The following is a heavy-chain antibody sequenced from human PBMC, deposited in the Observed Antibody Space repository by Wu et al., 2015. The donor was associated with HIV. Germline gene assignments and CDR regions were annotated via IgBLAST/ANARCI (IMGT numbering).Heavy chain of an antibody. CDR1: GYSFTDYY. J-gene: IGHJ4*02. CDR2: ISTNNGNT. Sequence: QVQLVQSGSEVKKSGASVSVSCKTSGYSFTDYYLHWVRQAPGQGLQWMGWISTNNGNTDYAQKFQDRVTMTTDTSTSTAYLELRSLRSDDTALYYCAIMIRGKWGQGTLVTVSS. D-gene: IGHD3-10*01. CDR3: AIMIRGK. V-gene: IGHV1-18*04.